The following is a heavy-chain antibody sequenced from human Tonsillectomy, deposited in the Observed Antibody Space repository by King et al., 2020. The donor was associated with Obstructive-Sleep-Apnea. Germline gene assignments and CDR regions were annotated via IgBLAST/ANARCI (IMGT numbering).Heavy chain of an antibody. CDR2: VYYTGST. Sequence: MQLQESGPGLVRPSETLSLTCTVSNDSISSYYWSWIRQPPGKGLEWIGYVYYTGSTNYSPSLKGRVTISVDTSKDQFSLRLSSVTAADTAVYYCARSTAMDHFHYWGQGTLVTVSS. CDR1: NDSISSYY. V-gene: IGHV4-59*01. J-gene: IGHJ4*02. D-gene: IGHD5-18*01. CDR3: ARSTAMDHFHY.